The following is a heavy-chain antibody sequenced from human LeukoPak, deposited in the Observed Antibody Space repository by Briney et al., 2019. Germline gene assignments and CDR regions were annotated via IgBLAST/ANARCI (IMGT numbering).Heavy chain of an antibody. CDR1: GFGLGSYN. D-gene: IGHD3-10*01. V-gene: IGHV3-30*04. Sequence: GGSLRLSCAGSGFGLGSYNMYWIRQAPGKGLEWVTLISFNGNDKKYADSVKGRFTVSRDNSRNTVFLQMNSLRPEDTGLYYCARVYGSEIDYWGQGTQVIVSS. CDR2: ISFNGNDK. J-gene: IGHJ4*02. CDR3: ARVYGSEIDY.